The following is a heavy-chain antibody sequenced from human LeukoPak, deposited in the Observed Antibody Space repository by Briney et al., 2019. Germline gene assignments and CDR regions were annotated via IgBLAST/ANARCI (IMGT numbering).Heavy chain of an antibody. CDR3: ARGRLITYPDY. D-gene: IGHD3-16*01. CDR1: GYTFTGYD. Sequence: ASVKVSCKASGYTFTGYDINWVRQATEQELEWMGWMNPNSGNAGYAQKLQGRVTMTRNTSISTAYMELSSLRSEDTAVYYCARGRLITYPDYWGQGTLVTVSS. CDR2: MNPNSGNA. J-gene: IGHJ4*02. V-gene: IGHV1-8*01.